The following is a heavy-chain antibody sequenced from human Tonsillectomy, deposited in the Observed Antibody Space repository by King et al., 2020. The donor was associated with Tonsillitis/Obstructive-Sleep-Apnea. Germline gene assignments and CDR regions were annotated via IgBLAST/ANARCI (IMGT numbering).Heavy chain of an antibody. D-gene: IGHD4-23*01. V-gene: IGHV3-7*04. CDR3: VRYGGGSDNGFDI. CDR2: IKQDGREK. J-gene: IGHJ3*02. Sequence: VQLVESGGDLVQPGGSLRLSCEASGFTFGGYWMSWVRQAPGEGLEWGANIKQDGREKHYVDSVKGRFTISRDNAGNSLYLHMNTLRAEDTAMYYCVRYGGGSDNGFDIWGQGTMVTVST. CDR1: GFTFGGYW.